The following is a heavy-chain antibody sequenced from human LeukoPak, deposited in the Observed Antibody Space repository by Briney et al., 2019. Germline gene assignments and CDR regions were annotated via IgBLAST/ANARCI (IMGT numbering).Heavy chain of an antibody. J-gene: IGHJ6*02. CDR1: GFTFSSYD. D-gene: IGHD6-13*01. Sequence: GGSLRLSCAASGFTFSSYDMLWVRQATGKGLEWVSAIGTAGDTYYPGSVKGRFTISRENAKNSLYLQMNSLRAGDTAVYYCARGRLRIAAAGPEVRYGMDVWGQGTTVTVSS. CDR2: IGTAGDT. CDR3: ARGRLRIAAAGPEVRYGMDV. V-gene: IGHV3-13*01.